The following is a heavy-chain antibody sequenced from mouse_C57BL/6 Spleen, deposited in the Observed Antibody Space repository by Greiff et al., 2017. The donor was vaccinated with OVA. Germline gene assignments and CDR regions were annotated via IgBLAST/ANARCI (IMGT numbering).Heavy chain of an antibody. J-gene: IGHJ4*01. CDR1: GYTFTDYY. V-gene: IGHV1-19*01. CDR2: INPYNGGT. CDR3: ARSPTRYYYAMDY. Sequence: QLQESGPVLVKPGASVKMSCKASGYTFTDYYMNWVKQSHGKSLEWIGVINPYNGGTSYNQKFKGKATLTVDKSSSTAYMELNSLTSEDSAVYYCARSPTRYYYAMDYWGQGTSVTVSS.